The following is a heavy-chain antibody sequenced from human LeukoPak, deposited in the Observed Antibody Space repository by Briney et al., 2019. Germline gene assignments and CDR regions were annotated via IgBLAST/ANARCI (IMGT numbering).Heavy chain of an antibody. J-gene: IGHJ6*04. D-gene: IGHD5-12*01. Sequence: GGSLRLSCAASGFTFSSYEMNWVRQAPGKGREWVSYISSGSTIYYADPVKGRFTISRDNAKNSLYLQMNSLRAEDTAVYYCARGWLRLVYYGMDVWGKGTTVTVSS. V-gene: IGHV3-48*03. CDR1: GFTFSSYE. CDR3: ARGWLRLVYYGMDV. CDR2: ISSGSTI.